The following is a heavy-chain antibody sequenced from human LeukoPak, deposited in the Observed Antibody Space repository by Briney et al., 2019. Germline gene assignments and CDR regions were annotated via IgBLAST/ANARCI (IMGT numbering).Heavy chain of an antibody. V-gene: IGHV4-34*01. J-gene: IGHJ4*02. Sequence: KPSETLSLTCAVYGGPFSSYYWSWIRQPPGKGLEWIGEINHSGSTNYNPSLKSRVTLSVDTSKNQFSLKLSSVTAADTAVYYCTRITPKSSGWDRPFDYWGQGTQVTVSS. D-gene: IGHD6-19*01. CDR2: INHSGST. CDR3: TRITPKSSGWDRPFDY. CDR1: GGPFSSYY.